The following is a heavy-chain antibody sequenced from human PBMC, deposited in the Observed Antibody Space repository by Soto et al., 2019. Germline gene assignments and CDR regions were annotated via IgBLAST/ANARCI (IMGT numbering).Heavy chain of an antibody. Sequence: XGSLRLSCASSVFTFSSYGMHCVRQAPGKGLEWVAVIWYDGSNKYYADSVKGRFTISRDNSKNTLYLQMNSLRAEDTAVYYCARHTIRKLYGMDVWGQGTTVTVSS. J-gene: IGHJ6*02. CDR1: VFTFSSYG. D-gene: IGHD2-2*01. V-gene: IGHV3-33*01. CDR2: IWYDGSNK. CDR3: ARHTIRKLYGMDV.